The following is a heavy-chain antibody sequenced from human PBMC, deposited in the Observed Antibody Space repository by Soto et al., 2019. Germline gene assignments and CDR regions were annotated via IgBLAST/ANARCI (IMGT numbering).Heavy chain of an antibody. V-gene: IGHV4-30-4*01. CDR1: GGSISSGDYF. Sequence: SETLSLTCTVSGGSISSGDYFWNWIRQPPGKGLEWIGYIYYTGATFYNPSLKSRVTISGDTSKSQFSLKLSSVTAADTAVYYCARNRAGNGYDYWGPGTRVTVAS. D-gene: IGHD2-8*01. J-gene: IGHJ4*02. CDR2: IYYTGAT. CDR3: ARNRAGNGYDY.